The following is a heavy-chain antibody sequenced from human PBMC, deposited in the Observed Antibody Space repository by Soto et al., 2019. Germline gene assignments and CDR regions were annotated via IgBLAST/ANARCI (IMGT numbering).Heavy chain of an antibody. V-gene: IGHV3-15*01. CDR3: TTGMVPTDIVVAREVGDAFDI. D-gene: IGHD2-2*01. J-gene: IGHJ3*02. CDR2: IKSKTDGGTT. Sequence: PGGSLRLSCAASGFTFSNAWMSWVRQAPGKGLEWVGRIKSKTDGGTTDYAAPVKGRFTISRDDSKNTLYLQMNSLKTEDTAVYYCTTGMVPTDIVVAREVGDAFDIWGQGTMVTVS. CDR1: GFTFSNAW.